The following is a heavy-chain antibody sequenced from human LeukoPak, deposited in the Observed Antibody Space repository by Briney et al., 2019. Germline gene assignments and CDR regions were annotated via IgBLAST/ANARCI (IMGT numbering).Heavy chain of an antibody. CDR1: GGTFSSYA. Sequence: SVKVSCKASGGTFSSYAISWVRQAPGQGLEWMGGIIPIFGTANYAQKFQGRVTITADESTSTAYMELSSLRSEDTAVYYCARMGYYDYVWGSYRYWRNWFDPWGQGTLVTVSS. D-gene: IGHD3-16*02. CDR3: ARMGYYDYVWGSYRYWRNWFDP. CDR2: IIPIFGTA. V-gene: IGHV1-69*13. J-gene: IGHJ5*02.